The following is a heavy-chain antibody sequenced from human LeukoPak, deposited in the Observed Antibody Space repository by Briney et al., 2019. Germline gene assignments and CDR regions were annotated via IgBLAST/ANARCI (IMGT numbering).Heavy chain of an antibody. Sequence: SGTLSLTCTVSGGSSSSYYWSWIRQPPGKGLEWIGYIYYSGSTNYNPSLKSRVTISVDTSKNQFSLKLSFVTAADTAVYYCARGADYGDSFDYWGQGTLVTVSS. CDR1: GGSSSSYY. CDR3: ARGADYGDSFDY. D-gene: IGHD4-17*01. J-gene: IGHJ4*02. CDR2: IYYSGST. V-gene: IGHV4-59*01.